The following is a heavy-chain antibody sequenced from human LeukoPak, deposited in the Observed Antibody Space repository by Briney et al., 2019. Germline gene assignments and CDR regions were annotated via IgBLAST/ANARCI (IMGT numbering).Heavy chain of an antibody. Sequence: LPGGSQRLSCAASGFTFSSYWMSWVRHAPGKGLEWVANIKQDGSEKYYVDSVKGRFTISRDNAKNSLYLQMNSLRAEDTAVYYCAREVRGSYGPQAFDIWGQGTMVTVSS. CDR1: GFTFSSYW. V-gene: IGHV3-7*01. J-gene: IGHJ3*02. D-gene: IGHD5-18*01. CDR2: IKQDGSEK. CDR3: AREVRGSYGPQAFDI.